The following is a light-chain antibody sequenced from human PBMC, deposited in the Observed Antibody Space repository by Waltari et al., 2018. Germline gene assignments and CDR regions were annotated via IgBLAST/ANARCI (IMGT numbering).Light chain of an antibody. V-gene: IGLV1-51*02. CDR2: EDD. CDR1: SSNIGSDY. J-gene: IGLJ3*02. Sequence: QSVLTQPPSVSAAPGQRVTISCSGSSSNIGSDYVSWYQQFPGTAPKLLIFEDDKRTSGIPDRFSASKSGSVATLAIAGLQPGDEADYYCGTWDTSVSVGAVFGGGIRLTVL. CDR3: GTWDTSVSVGAV.